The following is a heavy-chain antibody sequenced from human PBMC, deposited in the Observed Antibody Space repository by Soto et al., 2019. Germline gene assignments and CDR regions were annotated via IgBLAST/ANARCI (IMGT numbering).Heavy chain of an antibody. CDR3: SGSLVS. V-gene: IGHV3-7*01. CDR1: GFPFSRFW. Sequence: GGSLRLSCAASGFPFSRFWMDLDRQAPGKGLECVSNINPDGSKKHYVDSVKGRLTISRDYAQNSLYLQMSSLTAEDSALYYCSGSLVSGGQGTRVTVSS. CDR2: INPDGSKK. J-gene: IGHJ1*01.